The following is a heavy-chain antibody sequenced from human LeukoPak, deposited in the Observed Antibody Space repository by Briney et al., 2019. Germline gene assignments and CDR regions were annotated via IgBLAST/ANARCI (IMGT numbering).Heavy chain of an antibody. D-gene: IGHD2-2*01. V-gene: IGHV3-30*02. CDR1: AFTFSSYD. CDR3: AKALGVPAAPLSYYYYMDV. J-gene: IGHJ6*03. CDR2: IRYDGSNK. Sequence: GGSLRLSCAASAFTFSSYDMHWVRQAPGKGLEWVAFIRYDGSNKYYADSVKGRFTTSRDNSKNTLYLQMNSLRAEDTAVYYCAKALGVPAAPLSYYYYMDVWGKGTTVTVSS.